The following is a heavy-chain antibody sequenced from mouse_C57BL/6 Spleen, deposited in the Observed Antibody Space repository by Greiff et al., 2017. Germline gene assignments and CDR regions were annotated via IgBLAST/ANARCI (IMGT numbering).Heavy chain of an antibody. CDR1: GFSLTSYG. D-gene: IGHD1-1*01. Sequence: VKLVESGPGLVAPSQSLFITCTVSGFSLTSYGVDWVRQPPGKGLEWLGVIWGGGSTNYNSALMSRLSISKDNSKSQVFLKMNSLQTDDTAMYYCAKREAYGTYFDYWGQGTTRTVSS. CDR3: AKREAYGTYFDY. J-gene: IGHJ2*01. V-gene: IGHV2-9*01. CDR2: IWGGGST.